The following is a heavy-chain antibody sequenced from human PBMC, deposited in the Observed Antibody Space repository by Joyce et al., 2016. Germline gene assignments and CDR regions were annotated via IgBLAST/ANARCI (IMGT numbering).Heavy chain of an antibody. CDR2: SYWIGDK. V-gene: IGHV2-5*01. Sequence: QITLKESGPTLVTPTQTLTLTCTFSGYSLTTSGEAVGWIRQPPGKALEWLAVSYWIGDKRYTPSLSNRLTITKDTSKNQVGLTLTSMDPMDTATYCCAHENREGDYDDWGPGTVVTVSS. CDR3: AHENREGDYDD. CDR1: GYSLTTSGEA. J-gene: IGHJ4*02. D-gene: IGHD4-17*01.